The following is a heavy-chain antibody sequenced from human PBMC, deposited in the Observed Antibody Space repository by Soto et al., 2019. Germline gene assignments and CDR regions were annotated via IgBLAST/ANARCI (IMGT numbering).Heavy chain of an antibody. CDR2: INHSGST. V-gene: IGHV4-34*01. Sequence: SETLSLTCAVYGGSFSGYYWSWIRQPPGKGLEWIGEINHSGSTNYNPSLKSRVTISVDTSKNQFSLKLSSVTAADTAVYYCARDCGSWCYYYGMDVWGQGTTVTVSS. CDR3: ARDCGSWCYYYGMDV. D-gene: IGHD6-13*01. J-gene: IGHJ6*02. CDR1: GGSFSGYY.